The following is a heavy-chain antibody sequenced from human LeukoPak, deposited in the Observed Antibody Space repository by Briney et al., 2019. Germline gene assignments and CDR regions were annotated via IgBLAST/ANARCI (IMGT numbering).Heavy chain of an antibody. J-gene: IGHJ4*02. CDR3: ARRGSGSYLDFDY. CDR1: GYSFTNYW. V-gene: IGHV5-10-1*01. Sequence: GESLKISCQGSGYSFTNYWISWVRQMPGKGLEWMGRTNPIDSYTKYSPSFQGHVTILVDKSINTAYLQWSSLKASDTAIYYCARRGSGSYLDFDYWGQGTVVTVSS. D-gene: IGHD3-10*01. CDR2: TNPIDSYT.